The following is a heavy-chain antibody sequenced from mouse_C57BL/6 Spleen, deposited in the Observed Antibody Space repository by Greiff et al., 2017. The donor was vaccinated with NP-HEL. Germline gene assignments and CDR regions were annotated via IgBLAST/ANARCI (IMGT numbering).Heavy chain of an antibody. CDR1: GYTFTSYW. D-gene: IGHD3-3*01. J-gene: IGHJ4*01. CDR2: IDPSDSET. V-gene: IGHV1-52*01. CDR3: ARRRAESDYYAMDY. Sequence: VQLQQPGAELVRPGSSVKLSCKASGYTFTSYWMHWVKQRPIQGLEWIGNIDPSDSETHYNQKFKDKATLTVDKSSSTAYMQLSSLTSEDSAVYYCARRRAESDYYAMDYWGQGTSVTVSS.